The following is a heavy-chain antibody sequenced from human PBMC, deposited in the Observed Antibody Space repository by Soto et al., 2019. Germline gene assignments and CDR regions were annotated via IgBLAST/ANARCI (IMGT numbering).Heavy chain of an antibody. D-gene: IGHD4-4*01. CDR3: ATAVSSSMTTVNFHY. CDR2: ISGSGGSR. CDR1: GFTFNSYA. J-gene: IGHJ4*02. Sequence: EVQLLESGGGLVQPGGSLRLSCAASGFTFNSYAMGWVRQAPGKGLEWASAISGSGGSRYYADSVKGRFTISRDNSKNTLYLQMNSLRAEDTAVYYCATAVSSSMTTVNFHYWGQGTLVTVSS. V-gene: IGHV3-23*01.